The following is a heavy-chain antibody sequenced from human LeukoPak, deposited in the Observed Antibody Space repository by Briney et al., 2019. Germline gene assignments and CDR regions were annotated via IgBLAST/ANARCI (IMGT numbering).Heavy chain of an antibody. V-gene: IGHV3-30*18. J-gene: IGHJ4*02. Sequence: PGRSLRLSCAASGFTFSNYGMHWVRQAPGKGLEWVAVISYDGTKYYADSVKGRFTISRDNSKNTLYLQMNRLRAEDTAMYYCAKDLTGYSALADYWGQGTLVTVSS. CDR3: AKDLTGYSALADY. CDR1: GFTFSNYG. CDR2: ISYDGTK. D-gene: IGHD3-9*01.